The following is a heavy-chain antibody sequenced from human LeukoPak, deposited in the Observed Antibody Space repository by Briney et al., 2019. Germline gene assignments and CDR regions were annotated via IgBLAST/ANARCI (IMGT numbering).Heavy chain of an antibody. V-gene: IGHV3-23*01. CDR2: ISGSGGST. J-gene: IGHJ4*02. CDR1: GFTFSSYA. Sequence: PGGSLRPSCAASGFTFSSYAMSWVRQAPGKGLEWVSGISGSGGSTYYADSVKGRFTISRDNSKNTLYLQMVSLRGEDTAVYYCAKVIDSSTYYFDYWGQGTLVTVSS. CDR3: AKVIDSSTYYFDY. D-gene: IGHD2/OR15-2a*01.